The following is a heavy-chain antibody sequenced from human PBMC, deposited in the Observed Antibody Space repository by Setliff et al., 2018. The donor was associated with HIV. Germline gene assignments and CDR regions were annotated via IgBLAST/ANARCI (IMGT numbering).Heavy chain of an antibody. CDR3: ARGPATLRHNWFDP. Sequence: PSETLSLTCTVSGYSISSGYYWGWIRQPPGKGLEWIGNIYHSGRNYYNPSLKSRVTIAVDTSKNQCSLKLSSVTAADRAVYFSARGPATLRHNWFDPWGQGTPVTVSS. D-gene: IGHD2-21*01. CDR2: IYHSGRN. V-gene: IGHV4-38-2*02. CDR1: GYSISSGYY. J-gene: IGHJ5*02.